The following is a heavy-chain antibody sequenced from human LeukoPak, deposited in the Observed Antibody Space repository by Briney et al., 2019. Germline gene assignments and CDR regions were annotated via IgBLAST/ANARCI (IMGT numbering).Heavy chain of an antibody. CDR1: GYSFTSYW. D-gene: IGHD1-26*01. Sequence: GESLKISCKGSGYSFTSYWIGWVRQMPGKGLEWMGIIYPGDSDTRYSPPFQGQVTISADKSISTAYLQWSSLKASDTAMYYCARKHRKIVGASNWFDPWGQGTLVTVSS. CDR2: IYPGDSDT. V-gene: IGHV5-51*01. J-gene: IGHJ5*02. CDR3: ARKHRKIVGASNWFDP.